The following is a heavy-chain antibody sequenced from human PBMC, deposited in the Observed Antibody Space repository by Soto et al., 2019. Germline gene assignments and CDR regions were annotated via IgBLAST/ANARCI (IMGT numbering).Heavy chain of an antibody. D-gene: IGHD6-13*01. CDR3: ARFVRGISAAGTALLDL. V-gene: IGHV4-31*03. J-gene: IGHJ4*02. CDR2: IYYSGST. Sequence: SKPVSLSSTFSGGCSGSCGYYWSWIRQHPGKGLEWIGYIYYSGSTYYNPSLKSRVTISVDTSKNQFSLKLSSVTAADTAVYYCARFVRGISAAGTALLDLWTRGTLDPVYS. CDR1: GGCSGSCGYY.